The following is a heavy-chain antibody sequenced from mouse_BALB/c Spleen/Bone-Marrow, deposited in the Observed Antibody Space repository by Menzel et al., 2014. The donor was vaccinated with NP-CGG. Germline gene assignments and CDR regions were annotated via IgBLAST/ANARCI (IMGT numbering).Heavy chain of an antibody. CDR2: ISSGGST. J-gene: IGHJ4*01. CDR3: ARDGSSYYAMYY. D-gene: IGHD1-1*01. Sequence: DVQLAESGGGFGKPGGSLKLSCAASGFTFSSYAMSWVRQTPEKRLEWVASISSGGSTYYPDSVKGRFTISRDNARNILYLQMSSLRSEDTAMYYCARDGSSYYAMYYMSQGPPRTAPS. CDR1: GFTFSSYA. V-gene: IGHV5-6-5*01.